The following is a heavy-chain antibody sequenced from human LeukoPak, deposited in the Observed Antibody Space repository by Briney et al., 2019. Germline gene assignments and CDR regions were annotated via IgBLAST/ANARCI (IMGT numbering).Heavy chain of an antibody. Sequence: ASVKVSCKASGYTFTSYGISWVRQAPGQGLEWMGWISAYNGNTNYAQKLQGRVTMTTDTSTSTAYMELRSLRSDDTAVYYCARVMCTNGVYREDFDYWGQGTLVTVSS. CDR2: ISAYNGNT. CDR1: GYTFTSYG. V-gene: IGHV1-18*01. J-gene: IGHJ4*02. CDR3: ARVMCTNGVYREDFDY. D-gene: IGHD2-8*01.